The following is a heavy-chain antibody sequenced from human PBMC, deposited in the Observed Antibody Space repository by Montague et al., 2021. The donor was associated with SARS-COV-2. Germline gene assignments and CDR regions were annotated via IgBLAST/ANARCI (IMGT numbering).Heavy chain of an antibody. V-gene: IGHV4-39*01. CDR1: GGSISSSSYY. CDR2: IYYSGXT. Sequence: SETLSLTCTVSGGSISSSSYYWGWISQPPGKGLEWIGSIYYSGXTXYXXXXKXRVTISVDTSKNQFSLKLSSVTAADTAVYYCARHERQWLRLYPYYFDYWGQGTLVTVSS. CDR3: ARHERQWLRLYPYYFDY. J-gene: IGHJ4*02. D-gene: IGHD5-12*01.